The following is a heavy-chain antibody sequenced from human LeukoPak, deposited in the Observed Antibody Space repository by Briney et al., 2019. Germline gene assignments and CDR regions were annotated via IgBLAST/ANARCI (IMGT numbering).Heavy chain of an antibody. V-gene: IGHV1-8*03. D-gene: IGHD6-6*01. Sequence: ASVKVSCKASGYTFTSYDINWVRQATGQGLEWMGWTNPNSVNTGYAQKFQGRVTITRNTSISTAYMELSSLRSEDTAVYYCARAVSSMAARTYYYYYYYMDVWGKGTTVTVSS. CDR3: ARAVSSMAARTYYYYYYYMDV. CDR2: TNPNSVNT. CDR1: GYTFTSYD. J-gene: IGHJ6*03.